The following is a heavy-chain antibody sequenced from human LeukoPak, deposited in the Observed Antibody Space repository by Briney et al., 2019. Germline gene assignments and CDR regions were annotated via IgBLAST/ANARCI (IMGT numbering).Heavy chain of an antibody. J-gene: IGHJ1*01. CDR3: AKLNYYYDSSSQRPAEYFQD. CDR1: GFTFSSYA. V-gene: IGHV3-23*01. Sequence: GGSLRLSCAASGFTFSSYAMSWVRQAPGKGLEWVSAISGSGGSTYYADSVKGRFTISRDNSKNTLYLQMNSLRAEDTTVYYCAKLNYYYDSSSQRPAEYFQDWGQGTLVTVSS. CDR2: ISGSGGST. D-gene: IGHD3-22*01.